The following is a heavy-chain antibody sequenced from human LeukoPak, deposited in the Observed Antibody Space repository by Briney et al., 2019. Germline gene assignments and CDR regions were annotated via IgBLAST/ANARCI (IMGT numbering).Heavy chain of an antibody. Sequence: GGSLRLSCAASGFTFSFYWMSWVRQAPGKGLEWVANIKQDGSEQNYVDSVKGRFTISRDNAKNSLFLQMNSLRAEDTAVYYCAKVIHDSSGYYFDYWGQGTLVTVSS. CDR1: GFTFSFYW. CDR2: IKQDGSEQ. J-gene: IGHJ4*02. V-gene: IGHV3-7*02. D-gene: IGHD3-22*01. CDR3: AKVIHDSSGYYFDY.